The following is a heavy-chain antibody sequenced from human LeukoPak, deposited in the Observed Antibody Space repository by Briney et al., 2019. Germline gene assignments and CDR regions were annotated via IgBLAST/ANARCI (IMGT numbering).Heavy chain of an antibody. CDR3: ARDLYSSRTNDAFVI. V-gene: IGHV4-59*01. Sequence: SETLSLTCTVSGGSISDYYWTWIRQPPGKGLEWIGHIYYSGNTIYNPSLKSRVTISVDTSKNQFSLKLTSVTTADTAVYYCARDLYSSRTNDAFVIWGQGTMVTVSS. J-gene: IGHJ3*02. CDR2: IYYSGNT. CDR1: GGSISDYY. D-gene: IGHD6-13*01.